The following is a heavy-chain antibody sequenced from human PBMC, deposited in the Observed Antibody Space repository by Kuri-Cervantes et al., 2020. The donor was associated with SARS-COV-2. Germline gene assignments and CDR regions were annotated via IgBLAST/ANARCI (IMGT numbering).Heavy chain of an antibody. CDR2: INPNSGGT. CDR1: GYTFTGYY. CDR3: AREAAMATGDYYYYMDV. J-gene: IGHJ6*03. D-gene: IGHD5-18*01. V-gene: IGHV1-2*02. Sequence: ASVKASCKASGYTFTGYYMHWVRQAPGQGLEWMGWINPNSGGTNYAQKFQGRVTMTRDTSISTAYMELSRLRSDDTAVYYCAREAAMATGDYYYYMDVWGKGTTVNVSS.